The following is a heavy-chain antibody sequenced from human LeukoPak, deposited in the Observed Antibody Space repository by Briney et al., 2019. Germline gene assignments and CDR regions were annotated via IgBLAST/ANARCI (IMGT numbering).Heavy chain of an antibody. CDR2: IYYSGTT. J-gene: IGHJ3*02. CDR1: GGSISSSPYY. Sequence: SETLSLTCTVSGGSISSSPYYWGWIRQPPGKGLEWIGSIYYSGTTHYSPSLESRVTISVDTSKNQFSLKLSSVTAADTAVYYCATHGDSYGYVDAFDIWGQGTMVTVSS. D-gene: IGHD5-18*01. CDR3: ATHGDSYGYVDAFDI. V-gene: IGHV4-39*07.